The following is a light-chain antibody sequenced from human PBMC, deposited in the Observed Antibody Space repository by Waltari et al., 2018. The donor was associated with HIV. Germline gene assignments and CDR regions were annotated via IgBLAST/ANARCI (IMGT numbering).Light chain of an antibody. Sequence: EIVLTQSPGTLSLSPGDRATLSCRASQSVTSDYLAWYQQKPGQAPRLLIYWASRRATGIPDRFSGSGSGTEFTLTISRLEPEDFAVYFCQQYGDSPFTFGPGTKVAIK. CDR3: QQYGDSPFT. V-gene: IGKV3-20*01. CDR1: QSVTSDY. J-gene: IGKJ3*01. CDR2: WAS.